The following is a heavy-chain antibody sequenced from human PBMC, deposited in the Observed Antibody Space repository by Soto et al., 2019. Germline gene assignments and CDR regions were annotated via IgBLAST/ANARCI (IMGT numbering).Heavy chain of an antibody. CDR3: ARLLLSGWPQYFFDY. Sequence: SETLSLTCTVSGGSISSGAYYWSWIRQHPGKGLEWIGYIYYSGHAYYNPSLKSRVTISVDTSKNQFSLKLSSVTAADTAVYCCARLLLSGWPQYFFDYWGQGTLVTVSS. D-gene: IGHD6-19*01. V-gene: IGHV4-31*03. CDR1: GGSISSGAYY. J-gene: IGHJ4*02. CDR2: IYYSGHA.